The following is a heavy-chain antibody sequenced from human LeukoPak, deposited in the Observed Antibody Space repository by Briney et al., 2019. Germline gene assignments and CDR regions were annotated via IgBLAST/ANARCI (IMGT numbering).Heavy chain of an antibody. CDR2: ISAYNGNT. V-gene: IGHV1-18*01. Sequence: GASVKVSCKASGYTFTSYGISWVRQAPGQGLERMGWISAYNGNTNYAQKLQGRVTMTTDTSTSTAYMELRSLRSDDTAVYYCARARRIAAAGLIGWFDPWGQGTLVTVSS. D-gene: IGHD6-13*01. CDR1: GYTFTSYG. CDR3: ARARRIAAAGLIGWFDP. J-gene: IGHJ5*02.